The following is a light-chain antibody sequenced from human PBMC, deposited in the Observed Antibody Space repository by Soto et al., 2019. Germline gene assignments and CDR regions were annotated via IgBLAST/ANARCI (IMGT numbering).Light chain of an antibody. Sequence: QSVLTQPPSVSAAPGQKVTISCSGSRSNIGNNYVSWYQQLPGTAPKRLIYDNNKRPSGIPDRFSGSKSGTSATLGITGLQTGDEADYYCGTWDSSLSAVVFGGGTKLTVL. J-gene: IGLJ2*01. CDR2: DNN. CDR1: RSNIGNNY. V-gene: IGLV1-51*01. CDR3: GTWDSSLSAVV.